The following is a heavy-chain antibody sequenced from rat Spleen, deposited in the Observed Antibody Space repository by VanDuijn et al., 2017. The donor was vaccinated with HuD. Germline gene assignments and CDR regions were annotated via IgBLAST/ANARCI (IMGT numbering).Heavy chain of an antibody. CDR1: GFTFSDYA. J-gene: IGHJ4*01. V-gene: IGHV5-7*01. CDR3: ARPHNYRYVMDV. CDR2: IIYDDSST. Sequence: EVQLVESGGGLVQPGRSLKLSCAASGFTFSDYAMAWVRQAPKKGLEWVATIIYDDSSTYYRDSVKGRFTISRDNAKNTQYLQMNNLRSEDTATYYCARPHNYRYVMDVWGQGASVTVSS. D-gene: IGHD1-10*01.